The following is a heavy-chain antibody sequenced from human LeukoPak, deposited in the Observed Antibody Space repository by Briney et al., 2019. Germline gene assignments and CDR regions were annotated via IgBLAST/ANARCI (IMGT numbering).Heavy chain of an antibody. J-gene: IGHJ4*02. CDR1: GFTFSSYA. CDR3: AKDHLIVVVTLFDY. D-gene: IGHD3-22*01. V-gene: IGHV3-23*01. CDR2: ISGSGGST. Sequence: GGALILSCAASGFTFSSYAMSWVRQAPGKGLEWVSAISGSGGSTYYADSVKGRFTIYRDKSKATMYLHMHRLSDEDTDVYSRAKDHLIVVVTLFDYWGQGTMVTVSS.